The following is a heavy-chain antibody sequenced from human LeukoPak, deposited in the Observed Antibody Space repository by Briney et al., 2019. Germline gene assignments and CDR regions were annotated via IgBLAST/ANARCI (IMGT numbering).Heavy chain of an antibody. CDR2: ISYDGSNK. J-gene: IGHJ4*02. CDR3: ARGVSMAQPHIDY. Sequence: SGGSLSLSCAASGFSFSSYAMHWVRQAPGKGLEWVAVISYDGSNKYYADSVKGRFTISRDNSKNTLYLQMNSLRAEDTAVYYCARGVSMAQPHIDYWGQGTLVTVSS. CDR1: GFSFSSYA. V-gene: IGHV3-30-3*01. D-gene: IGHD2/OR15-2a*01.